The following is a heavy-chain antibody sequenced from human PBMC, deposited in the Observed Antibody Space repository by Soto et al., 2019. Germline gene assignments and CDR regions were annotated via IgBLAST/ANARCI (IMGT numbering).Heavy chain of an antibody. J-gene: IGHJ5*02. V-gene: IGHV4-31*03. Sequence: SETLSLTCTVSGGSISSGGYYWSWIRQHPGKGLEWIGYIYYSGSTYYNPSLKSRVTISVDTSKNQFSLKLSSVTAADTAVYYCAREGGIAAADYWFDPWGQGTLVTVSS. CDR2: IYYSGST. CDR3: AREGGIAAADYWFDP. D-gene: IGHD6-13*01. CDR1: GGSISSGGYY.